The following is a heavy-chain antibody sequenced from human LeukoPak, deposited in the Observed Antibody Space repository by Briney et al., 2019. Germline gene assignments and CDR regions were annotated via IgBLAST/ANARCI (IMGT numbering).Heavy chain of an antibody. CDR2: INPNSGGT. D-gene: IGHD2-15*01. CDR1: GYTFTGYY. Sequence: ASAKVSCKASGYTFTGYYMHWVRQAPGQGVEWMGWINPNSGGTNYAQKFQGRVTMTRDTSISTAYMELSRLRSDDTAVYYCARLARAWVVDVPWDYWGQGTLVTVSS. J-gene: IGHJ4*02. CDR3: ARLARAWVVDVPWDY. V-gene: IGHV1-2*02.